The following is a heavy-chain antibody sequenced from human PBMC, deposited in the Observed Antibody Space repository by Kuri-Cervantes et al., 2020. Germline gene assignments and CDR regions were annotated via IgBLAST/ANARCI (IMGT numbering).Heavy chain of an antibody. CDR2: IYYSGST. V-gene: IGHV4-31*03. CDR1: GGSISSGGYY. Sequence: SETLSLTCTVSGGSISSGGYYWSWIRQHPGKGLEWIGYIYYSGSTYYNPSLKSRVTISVDTSKNQFSLKLSSVTAADTAVYYCAREKRGYYDSRGYHPCDYWGQGTLVTVSS. CDR3: AREKRGYYDSRGYHPCDY. J-gene: IGHJ4*02. D-gene: IGHD3-22*01.